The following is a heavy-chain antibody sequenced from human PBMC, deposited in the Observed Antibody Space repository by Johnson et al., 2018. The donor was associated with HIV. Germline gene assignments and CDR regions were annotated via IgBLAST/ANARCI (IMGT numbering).Heavy chain of an antibody. Sequence: QVQLVESGGGVVQPGRSLRLSCAASAFTFSSFAFHWVRPAPGKGLEWVAFISYDGSHKYYADSVKGRFTISSDNANNSLYLQMSSLRDEDTALYFCAKDMVPWFGEIPWAFDAFDVWGQGTMVTVSS. D-gene: IGHD3-10*01. J-gene: IGHJ3*01. V-gene: IGHV3-30-3*01. CDR1: AFTFSSFA. CDR3: AKDMVPWFGEIPWAFDAFDV. CDR2: ISYDGSHK.